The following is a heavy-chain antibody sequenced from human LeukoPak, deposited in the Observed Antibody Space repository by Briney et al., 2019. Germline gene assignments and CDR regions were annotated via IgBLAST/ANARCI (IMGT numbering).Heavy chain of an antibody. CDR1: GFTFSSYA. Sequence: GGSLRLSCAASGFTFSSYAMHWVRQAPGKGLEWAAVISYDGSNKYYADSVKGRFTISRDNSKNTLYLQMNSLRAEDTAVYYCAKDATPHTTGTTGCYFDYWGQGTLVTVSS. J-gene: IGHJ4*02. D-gene: IGHD1-1*01. V-gene: IGHV3-30-3*01. CDR3: AKDATPHTTGTTGCYFDY. CDR2: ISYDGSNK.